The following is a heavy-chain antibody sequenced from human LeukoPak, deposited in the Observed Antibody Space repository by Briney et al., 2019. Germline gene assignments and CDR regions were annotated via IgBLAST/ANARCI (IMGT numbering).Heavy chain of an antibody. J-gene: IGHJ4*02. CDR1: GFAFSNFW. CDR2: IKRDGSER. CDR3: AREGLPIEGVTYDY. D-gene: IGHD3-22*01. Sequence: GGSLRLSCAASGFAFSNFWMSWVRQAPGKGLEWVANIKRDGSERNYVDSVKGRFTISRDNAKNSLYLQMNTLRGEDTAVYYCAREGLPIEGVTYDYWGQGTLVTVSS. V-gene: IGHV3-7*01.